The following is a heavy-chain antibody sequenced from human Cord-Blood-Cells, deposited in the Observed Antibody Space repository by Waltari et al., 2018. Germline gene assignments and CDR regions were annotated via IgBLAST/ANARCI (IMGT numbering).Heavy chain of an antibody. CDR3: ARDERYVGADYDILTGYYYYYYMDV. J-gene: IGHJ6*03. CDR2: ISSSSSYI. D-gene: IGHD3-9*01. V-gene: IGHV3-21*01. CDR1: GFTFSSYS. Sequence: EVQLVESGGGLVKPGGSLRLSCAASGFTFSSYSMNWVSQAPGKGREGVSSISSSSSYIYYADSVKGRFTISRDNAKNSLYLQMNSLRAEDTAVYYCARDERYVGADYDILTGYYYYYYMDVWGKGTTVTVSS.